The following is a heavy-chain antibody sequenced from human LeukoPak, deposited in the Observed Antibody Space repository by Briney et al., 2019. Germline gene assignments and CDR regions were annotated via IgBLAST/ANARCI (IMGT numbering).Heavy chain of an antibody. V-gene: IGHV1-2*02. D-gene: IGHD3-22*01. CDR3: ARDHEDYYDSSGYYTF. Sequence: VSVKVSCKASGYTFTGYYMHWVRQAPGQGLEWMGWINPNSGGTNYAQKFQGRVTMTTDTSTSTAYMELRSLRSDDTAVYYCARDHEDYYDSSGYYTFWGQGTLVTVSS. CDR1: GYTFTGYY. J-gene: IGHJ4*02. CDR2: INPNSGGT.